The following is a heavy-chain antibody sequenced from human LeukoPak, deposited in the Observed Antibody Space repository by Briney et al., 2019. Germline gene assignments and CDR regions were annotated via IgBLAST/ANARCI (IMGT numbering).Heavy chain of an antibody. J-gene: IGHJ4*02. Sequence: TSETLSLTCTVSGGSISRYYWSWIRQPPGKGLEWIGYIYYSGSTNYNPSLKSRVTISVDTSKNQFSLKLSSVTAADTAVYYCARDGVLGGLFGWDYWGQGTLVTVSS. D-gene: IGHD3-16*01. V-gene: IGHV4-59*01. CDR3: ARDGVLGGLFGWDY. CDR1: GGSISRYY. CDR2: IYYSGST.